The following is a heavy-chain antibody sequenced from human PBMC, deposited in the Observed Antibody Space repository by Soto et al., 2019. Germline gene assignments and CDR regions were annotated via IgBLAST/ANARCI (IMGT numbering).Heavy chain of an antibody. Sequence: GGSLRLSCAASGFTFSSYAMSWVRQAPGKGLEWVSAISGSGGSTYYADSVKGRFTISRDNSKNTLYLQMNSLRAEDTAVYYCAKVAAAGPYYYYCGMDVWGQGTTVTVSS. V-gene: IGHV3-23*01. D-gene: IGHD6-13*01. CDR1: GFTFSSYA. CDR2: ISGSGGST. J-gene: IGHJ6*02. CDR3: AKVAAAGPYYYYCGMDV.